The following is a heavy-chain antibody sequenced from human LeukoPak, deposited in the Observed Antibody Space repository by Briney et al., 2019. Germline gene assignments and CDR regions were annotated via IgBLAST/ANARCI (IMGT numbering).Heavy chain of an antibody. CDR2: IIPIFGTT. CDR3: ARAAPESTCSGGSCYSWGYYFGMDV. J-gene: IGHJ6*02. CDR1: GGTFSSYA. D-gene: IGHD2-15*01. Sequence: GASVEVSCKASGGTFSSYAISWVRQAPGQGLEWMGGIIPIFGTTNYAQKFQGRVTITADESTNTAYMELSSLRSEDTAVYYCARAAPESTCSGGSCYSWGYYFGMDVWGQGTTVTVSS. V-gene: IGHV1-69*13.